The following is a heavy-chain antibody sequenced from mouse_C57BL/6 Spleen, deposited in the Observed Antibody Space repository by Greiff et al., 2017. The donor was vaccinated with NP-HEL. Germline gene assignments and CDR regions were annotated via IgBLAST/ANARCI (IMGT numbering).Heavy chain of an antibody. D-gene: IGHD1-1*01. CDR2: INPSSGYT. V-gene: IGHV1-4*01. J-gene: IGHJ1*03. Sequence: QVQLQQPGTELVKPGASVKMSCKASGYTFTSYTMHWVKQRPGQGLEWIGYINPSSGYTKYNQKFKDKATLTADKSSSTAYMQLSSLTSEDSAVYYCASPSITTVVATRYFDVWGTGTTVTVSS. CDR1: GYTFTSYT. CDR3: ASPSITTVVATRYFDV.